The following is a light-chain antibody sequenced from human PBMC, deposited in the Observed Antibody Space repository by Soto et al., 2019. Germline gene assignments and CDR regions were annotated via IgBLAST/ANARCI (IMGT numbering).Light chain of an antibody. CDR2: GAS. CDR1: QSVSSSY. Sequence: EIVLTQSPGTLSLSPGERATLSCRASQSVSSSYLAWYQQKPGQAPRLLIYGASSRATGIPDRFSGSGSGSDFPLTISRLEPADFAVYYCQQYGSSPTFGQGTKVEIK. J-gene: IGKJ1*01. CDR3: QQYGSSPT. V-gene: IGKV3-20*01.